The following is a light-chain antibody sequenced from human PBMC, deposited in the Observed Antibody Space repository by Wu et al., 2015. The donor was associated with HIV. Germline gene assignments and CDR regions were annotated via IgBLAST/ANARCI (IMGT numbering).Light chain of an antibody. Sequence: DIQMTQSPSSLSASVGDRITITCRASQNIWTFLNWYQHKPGKAPKLLIYAASSLQPGVPSRFSGSGSGTDFTLTITNLQPEDFATYYCQQANSFPRTLGQGTKLEIK. J-gene: IGKJ2*01. CDR1: QNIWTF. CDR2: AAS. V-gene: IGKV1-12*01. CDR3: QQANSFPRT.